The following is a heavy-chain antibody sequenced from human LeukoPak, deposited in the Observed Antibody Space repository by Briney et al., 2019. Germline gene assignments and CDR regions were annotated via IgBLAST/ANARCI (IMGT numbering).Heavy chain of an antibody. J-gene: IGHJ4*02. CDR1: GFTFSGCA. V-gene: IGHV3-30*04. D-gene: IGHD3-16*01. CDR3: ATGGGLATEIDY. CDR2: VSYDGIIK. Sequence: GGSLRLSCATSGFTFSGCAMHWVRQAPGKGLEWVAVVSYDGIIKYYADSLKGRFTISRDNSKNTLYLQMNSLRTEDTAMYYCATGGGLATEIDYWGQGTLVTVSS.